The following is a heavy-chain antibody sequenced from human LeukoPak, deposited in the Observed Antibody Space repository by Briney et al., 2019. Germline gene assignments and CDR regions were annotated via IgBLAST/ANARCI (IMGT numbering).Heavy chain of an antibody. CDR3: ARDSHGSGISYFDY. V-gene: IGHV3-30*04. CDR1: GFTFSSYA. D-gene: IGHD3-10*01. J-gene: IGHJ4*02. Sequence: PGGSLRLSCAASGFTFSSYAMSWVRQAPGKGLGWVAVISYDGSNKYYADSVKGRFTISRDNSKNTLYLQMNSLRAEDTAVYYCARDSHGSGISYFDYWGQGTLVTVSS. CDR2: ISYDGSNK.